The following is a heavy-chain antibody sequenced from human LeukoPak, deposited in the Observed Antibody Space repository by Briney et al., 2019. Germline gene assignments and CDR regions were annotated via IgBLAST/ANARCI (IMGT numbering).Heavy chain of an antibody. V-gene: IGHV1-2*02. CDR2: INPNSGGT. CDR3: ARVFSIDAFDI. Sequence: GASVKVSCKASGYTFTVYFMHWIRQAPGQGLEWMGWINPNSGGTKCTQKFQGRVTMTRDTSISTAYMELSRLRSHDTAAEYCARVFSIDAFDIWGQGTMVTVSS. J-gene: IGHJ3*02. CDR1: GYTFTVYF. D-gene: IGHD2-2*01.